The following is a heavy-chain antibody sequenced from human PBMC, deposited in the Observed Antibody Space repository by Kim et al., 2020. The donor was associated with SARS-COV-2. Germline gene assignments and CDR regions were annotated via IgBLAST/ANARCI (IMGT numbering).Heavy chain of an antibody. Sequence: SETLSLTCTVSGGSISSSSYYWGWIRQPPGKGLEWIGSIYYSGSTYYNPSLKSRVTISVDTSKNQFSLKLSSVTAADTAVYYCARDRNYVFDIWGQGTMVTVSS. V-gene: IGHV4-39*07. CDR1: GGSISSSSYY. D-gene: IGHD1-7*01. CDR2: IYYSGST. CDR3: ARDRNYVFDI. J-gene: IGHJ3*02.